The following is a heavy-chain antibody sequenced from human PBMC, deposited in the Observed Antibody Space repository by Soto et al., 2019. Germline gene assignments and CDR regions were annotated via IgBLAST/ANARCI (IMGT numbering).Heavy chain of an antibody. D-gene: IGHD6-13*01. CDR2: IYYSGST. J-gene: IGHJ4*02. V-gene: IGHV4-59*01. CDR1: GGSISSYY. Sequence: SETLSLTCTVSGGSISSYYWSWIRQPPGKGLEWIGYIYYSGSTNYNPSLKSRVTISVDTSKNQFSLKLSSVTAADTAVYFCARGLYSSRWYYFDYWGQGTLVTVSS. CDR3: ARGLYSSRWYYFDY.